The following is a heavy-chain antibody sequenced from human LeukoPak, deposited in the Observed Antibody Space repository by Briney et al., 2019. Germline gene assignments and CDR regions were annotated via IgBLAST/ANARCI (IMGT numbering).Heavy chain of an antibody. CDR3: ARNNGMDV. CDR1: GLTFSSHW. J-gene: IGHJ6*02. Sequence: GGSLRLSCAASGLTFSSHWMHWVRQAPGKGLEWVALISNDGNNEDYADSVRGRFTVSRDNAKNSLYLQMNSLRAEDTALYHCARNNGMDVWGQGTTVIVSS. V-gene: IGHV3-30*03. CDR2: ISNDGNNE.